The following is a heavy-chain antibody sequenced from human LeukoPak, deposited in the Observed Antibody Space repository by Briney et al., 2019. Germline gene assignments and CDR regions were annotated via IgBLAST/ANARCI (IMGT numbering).Heavy chain of an antibody. CDR1: GYTFTSYY. D-gene: IGHD3-10*01. J-gene: IGHJ3*02. V-gene: IGHV1-46*01. Sequence: ASVTVSCKASGYTFTSYYMHWVRQAPGQGLEWMGIINPSGGSTSYAQKFQGRVTMTRDMSTSTVYMELSSLRSEDTAVYYCARFSRWFGDAFDIWGQGTMVTVSS. CDR3: ARFSRWFGDAFDI. CDR2: INPSGGST.